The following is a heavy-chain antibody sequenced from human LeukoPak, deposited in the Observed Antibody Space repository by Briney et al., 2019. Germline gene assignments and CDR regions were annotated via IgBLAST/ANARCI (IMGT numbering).Heavy chain of an antibody. J-gene: IGHJ4*02. CDR1: GFTFSTYA. Sequence: GGSLRLSCAASGFTFSTYAMSWVRQAPGKGLEWVSAISGSGSGTYYADSVKGRFTISRDNSKSTLYLQMTSLRAEDTALYYCAKNGVPVRIWGQGTRVTVSS. V-gene: IGHV3-23*01. CDR2: ISGSGSGT. D-gene: IGHD4-17*01. CDR3: AKNGVPVRI.